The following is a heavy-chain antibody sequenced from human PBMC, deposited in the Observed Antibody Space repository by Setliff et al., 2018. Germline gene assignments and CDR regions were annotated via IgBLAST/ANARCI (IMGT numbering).Heavy chain of an antibody. CDR3: ARGSSATSPFDS. D-gene: IGHD3-10*01. V-gene: IGHV7-4-1*02. J-gene: IGHJ4*02. Sequence: ASVKVSCKASGYTFTDYPITWVRQAPGQGLEWMGWIHTMSGESTFAQGFTGRFVFSLDASVSTAYLEINNLKGEDTAVCYCARGSSATSPFDSWGQGTLVTVSS. CDR2: IHTMSGES. CDR1: GYTFTDYP.